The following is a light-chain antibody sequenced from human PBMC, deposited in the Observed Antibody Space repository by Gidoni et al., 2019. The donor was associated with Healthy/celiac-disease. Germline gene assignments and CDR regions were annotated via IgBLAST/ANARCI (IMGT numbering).Light chain of an antibody. CDR2: EGS. CDR3: CSYAGSSSVV. J-gene: IGLJ2*01. CDR1: SSDVGSYNH. Sequence: QSALTQPASVSGSPGQSIPIPCTGTSSDVGSYNHVSWYQQHPGKAPKLMIYEGSKRPSGVSNRVSGSKSGNTASLTISGLQAEDEADYYCCSYAGSSSVVFGGGTKLTVL. V-gene: IGLV2-23*01.